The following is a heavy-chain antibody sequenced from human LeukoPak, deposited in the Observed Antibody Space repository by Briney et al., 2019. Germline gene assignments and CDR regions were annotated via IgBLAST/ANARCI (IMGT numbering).Heavy chain of an antibody. CDR3: ARDLLLGSSSTPFRAYYYMDV. CDR2: IIPIFGTA. D-gene: IGHD6-13*01. V-gene: IGHV1-69*01. CDR1: GGTFSSYA. J-gene: IGHJ6*03. Sequence: GSPVKVSCKASGGTFSSYAISWVRQAPGQGLEWMGGIIPIFGTANYAQKFQGRVTITADESTSTAYMELSSLRSEDTAVYYCARDLLLGSSSTPFRAYYYMDVWGKGTTVTVSS.